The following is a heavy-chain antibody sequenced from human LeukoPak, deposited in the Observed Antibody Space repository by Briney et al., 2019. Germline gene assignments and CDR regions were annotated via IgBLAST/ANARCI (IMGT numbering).Heavy chain of an antibody. Sequence: PGGSLRLSCAASGFTVRNTYMNWVRQDPGKGLEWVLVIYSGGGTYYADSVKGRFTISRDNSKNTLYLQMNSLRAEDTAVYYCVRDDRRYGDYGYFDYWGQGTLVTVSS. CDR2: IYSGGGT. V-gene: IGHV3-66*01. CDR3: VRDDRRYGDYGYFDY. D-gene: IGHD4-17*01. CDR1: GFTVRNTY. J-gene: IGHJ4*02.